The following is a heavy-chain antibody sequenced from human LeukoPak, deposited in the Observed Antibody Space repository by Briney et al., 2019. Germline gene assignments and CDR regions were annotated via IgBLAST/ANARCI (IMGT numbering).Heavy chain of an antibody. J-gene: IGHJ5*02. CDR1: GGSFSGYY. V-gene: IGHV4-34*01. Sequence: SETLSLTCAVYGGSFSGYYWSWIRQPPGKGLEWIGEINHSGSTNYNPSLESRVTISVDTSKNQFSLKLSSVTAADTAVYYCARGLGYNRDGYNYAWGQGTLVTVSS. D-gene: IGHD5-24*01. CDR2: INHSGST. CDR3: ARGLGYNRDGYNYA.